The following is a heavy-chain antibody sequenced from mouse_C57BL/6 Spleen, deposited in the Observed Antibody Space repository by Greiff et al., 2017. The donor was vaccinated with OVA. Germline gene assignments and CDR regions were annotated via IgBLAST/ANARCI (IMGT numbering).Heavy chain of an antibody. CDR3: ARHWGYDYDWFAY. CDR2: ISGGGGNT. Sequence: EVQRVESGGGLVKPGGSLKLSCAASGFTFSRYTMSWVRQTPEKRLEWVATISGGGGNTYYPDSVKGRFTISRDNAKNTLYLQMSSLRSEDTALYYCARHWGYDYDWFAYWGQGTLVTVSA. D-gene: IGHD2-4*01. J-gene: IGHJ3*01. CDR1: GFTFSRYT. V-gene: IGHV5-9*01.